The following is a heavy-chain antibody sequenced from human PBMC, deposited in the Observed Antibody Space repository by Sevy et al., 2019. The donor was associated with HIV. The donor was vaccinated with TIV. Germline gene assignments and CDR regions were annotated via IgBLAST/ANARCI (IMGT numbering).Heavy chain of an antibody. CDR1: GYTFSTYG. Sequence: ASVKVSCEDSGYTFSTYGINWVRQAPGQGLEWMGWINTFTGDTNYVQKLQDRVTMTKDTSTSTVYMELRSLRSDDTAVYYCARGYCSGGRCYPGGYWGQGTLVTVSS. J-gene: IGHJ4*02. V-gene: IGHV1-18*01. CDR3: ARGYCSGGRCYPGGY. CDR2: INTFTGDT. D-gene: IGHD2-15*01.